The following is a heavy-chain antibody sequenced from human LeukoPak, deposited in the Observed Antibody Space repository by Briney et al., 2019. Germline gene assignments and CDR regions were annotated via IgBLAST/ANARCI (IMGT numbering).Heavy chain of an antibody. CDR1: GFTFSDYY. J-gene: IGHJ6*03. V-gene: IGHV3-11*01. CDR2: ISSSGSTI. CDR3: ARARSGYYYYYYYMDV. Sequence: GGSLRLSCAASGFTFSDYYMSWIRQAPGKGLEWVSYISSSGSTIHYADSVKGRFTISRDNAKNSLYLQMNSLRAEDTAVYYCARARSGYYYYYYYMDVWGKGTTVTVSS. D-gene: IGHD3-10*01.